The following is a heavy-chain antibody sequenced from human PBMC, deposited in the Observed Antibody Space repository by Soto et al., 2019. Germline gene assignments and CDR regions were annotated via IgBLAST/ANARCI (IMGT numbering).Heavy chain of an antibody. CDR3: SRGCSGWYEFEH. D-gene: IGHD6-19*01. V-gene: IGHV3-21*01. Sequence: EVQLVESGRGLVKPGGSLRLSCAASGFTFNTYSLNLVRQTPGKGLEWVSSISSDSTHMYYADSVKGRFTISRDNAKKALDLQMKSLSDEDPAVYYCSRGCSGWYEFEHWGQGTLVTVSS. J-gene: IGHJ4*02. CDR1: GFTFNTYS. CDR2: ISSDSTHM.